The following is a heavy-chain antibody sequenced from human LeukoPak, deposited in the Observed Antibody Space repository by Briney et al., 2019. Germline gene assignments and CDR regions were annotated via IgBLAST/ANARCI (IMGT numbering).Heavy chain of an antibody. D-gene: IGHD6-13*01. V-gene: IGHV3-30*02. Sequence: GGSLRLSCAASEFTFTTYGMHWVRQAPGRGLEWVAFIRYDGGNKYYADSVKGRFTISRDNSKNTLYLQMNSLRAEDTAVYYCASPGIAAAGTGGGFDYWGQGTLVTVSS. CDR2: IRYDGGNK. CDR1: EFTFTTYG. J-gene: IGHJ4*02. CDR3: ASPGIAAAGTGGGFDY.